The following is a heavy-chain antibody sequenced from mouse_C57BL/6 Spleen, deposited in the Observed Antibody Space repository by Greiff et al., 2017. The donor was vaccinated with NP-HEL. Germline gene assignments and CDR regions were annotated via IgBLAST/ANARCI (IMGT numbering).Heavy chain of an antibody. D-gene: IGHD2-5*01. J-gene: IGHJ2*01. V-gene: IGHV5-4*03. CDR1: GFTFSSYA. CDR2: ISDGGSYT. Sequence: EVKLMESGGGLVKPGGSLKLSCAASGFTFSSYAMSWVRQTPEKRLEWVATISDGGSYTYYPDNVKGRFTISRDNAKNNLYLQMSHLKSEDTAMYYCARVTYSNYRSYFDYWGQGTTLTVSS. CDR3: ARVTYSNYRSYFDY.